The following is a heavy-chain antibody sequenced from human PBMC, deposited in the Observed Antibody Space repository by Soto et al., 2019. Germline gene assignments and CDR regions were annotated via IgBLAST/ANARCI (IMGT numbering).Heavy chain of an antibody. V-gene: IGHV3-21*01. CDR1: GFTFSSYS. CDR3: AREQYPIHTYYYASSGYDY. CDR2: ISSSSSYI. J-gene: IGHJ4*02. Sequence: EVQLVESGGGLVKPGGSLRLSCAASGFTFSSYSMNWVRQAPGKGLEWVSSISSSSSYIYYADSVKGRFTISRDNAKNSLYLQMNSLRAEDTAVYYSAREQYPIHTYYYASSGYDYWGQGTLVTVSS. D-gene: IGHD3-22*01.